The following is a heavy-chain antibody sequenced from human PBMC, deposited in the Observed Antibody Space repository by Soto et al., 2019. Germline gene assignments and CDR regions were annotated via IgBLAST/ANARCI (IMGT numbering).Heavy chain of an antibody. V-gene: IGHV3-23*01. CDR3: AKNLADGGLYCYGMNV. J-gene: IGHJ6*02. Sequence: EVQLLESGGGLVQPGGSLRLSCAASGFTFTNYAMSWVRQAPGKGLEWVSAISGSGGTTYYADSVKGRFTFSRDNSKKTLYLQMNRLRAEDTAVYYCAKNLADGGLYCYGMNVWGQGTTVTVSS. D-gene: IGHD3-16*01. CDR2: ISGSGGTT. CDR1: GFTFTNYA.